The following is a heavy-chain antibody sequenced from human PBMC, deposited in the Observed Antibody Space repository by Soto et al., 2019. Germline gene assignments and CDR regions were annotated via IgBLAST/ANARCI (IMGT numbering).Heavy chain of an antibody. CDR3: ARSGNYYGSGSYYIITPFDY. V-gene: IGHV4-59*01. CDR1: GGSISSYY. J-gene: IGHJ4*02. CDR2: IYYSGST. D-gene: IGHD3-10*01. Sequence: SETLSLTCTVSGGSISSYYWSWIRQPPGKGLELIGYIYYSGSTNYNPSLKSRVTISVDTSKNQFSLKLSSVTAADTAVYYCARSGNYYGSGSYYIITPFDYWGQGTLVTVSS.